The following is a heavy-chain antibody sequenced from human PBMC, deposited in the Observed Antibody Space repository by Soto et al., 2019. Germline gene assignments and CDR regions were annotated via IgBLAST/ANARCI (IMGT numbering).Heavy chain of an antibody. Sequence: GGSLRLSCASSGFTFSSYWMSLVRQAPGKGLEWVANIKQDGSEKYYVDSVKGRFTISRDNAKNSLYLQMNSLRAEDTAVYYCARDGRVVTAIPSYYYYYYGMDVWGQGTTVTVSS. CDR3: ARDGRVVTAIPSYYYYYYGMDV. V-gene: IGHV3-7*01. J-gene: IGHJ6*02. CDR1: GFTFSSYW. CDR2: IKQDGSEK. D-gene: IGHD2-21*02.